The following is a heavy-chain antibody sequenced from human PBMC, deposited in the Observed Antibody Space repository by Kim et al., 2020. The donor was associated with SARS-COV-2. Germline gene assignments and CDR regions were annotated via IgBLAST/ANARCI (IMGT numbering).Heavy chain of an antibody. V-gene: IGHV3-11*04. CDR3: ARDAPYYYDSSGSPGFDY. D-gene: IGHD3-22*01. CDR1: GFTFSDYY. CDR2: ISSSGSTI. Sequence: GGSLRLSCAASGFTFSDYYMSWIRQAPGKGLEWVSYISSSGSTIYYADSVKGRFTISRDNAKNSLYLQMNSLRAEDTAVYYCARDAPYYYDSSGSPGFDYWGQGTLVTVSS. J-gene: IGHJ4*02.